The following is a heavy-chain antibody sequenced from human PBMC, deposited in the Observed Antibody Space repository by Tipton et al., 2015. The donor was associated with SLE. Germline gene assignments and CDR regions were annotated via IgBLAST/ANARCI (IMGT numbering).Heavy chain of an antibody. CDR1: EFSFSSNW. J-gene: IGHJ1*01. Sequence: SLRLSCAASEFSFSSNWMSWVRQGPGKGLEWVANIKQDGSARYYVDSVEGRFTIFRDNAKNSLYLQMNSLRAEDTGVYYCAREYYYGSVWGQGTLVTVSS. CDR2: IKQDGSAR. V-gene: IGHV3-7*01. D-gene: IGHD3-10*01. CDR3: AREYYYGSV.